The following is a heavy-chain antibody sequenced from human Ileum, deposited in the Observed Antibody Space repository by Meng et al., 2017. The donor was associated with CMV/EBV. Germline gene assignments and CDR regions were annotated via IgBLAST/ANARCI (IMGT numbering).Heavy chain of an antibody. V-gene: IGHV6-1*01. CDR1: MDSVSSIAAI. J-gene: IGHJ2*01. CDR2: TYYRSKWYN. CDR3: ARENGYEWYFDF. Sequence: VHMQQSGPVLVKPSQTLSLTCATSMDSVSSIAAIWNWIRQSPSRGLELLGKTYYRSKWYNDYAPSVKSRITVKPDTSKNQFSLQLNSVTPEDTAVYYCARENGYEWYFDFWGRGTLVTVSS. D-gene: IGHD6-13*01.